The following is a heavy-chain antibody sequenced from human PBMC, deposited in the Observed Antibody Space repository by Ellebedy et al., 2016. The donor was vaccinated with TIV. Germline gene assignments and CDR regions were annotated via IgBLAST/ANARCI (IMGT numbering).Heavy chain of an antibody. CDR2: IYPGDSDT. Sequence: GESLKIPCKGSGYNFANYWIGWVRQMPGKGLQWIGMIYPGDSDTTYSPSFQGQVTISVDKSIRTAYLHWDSLKASDTATYYCARFGPVTGDNVMDVWGQGTTVSVYS. V-gene: IGHV5-51*01. CDR1: GYNFANYW. CDR3: ARFGPVTGDNVMDV. D-gene: IGHD6-19*01. J-gene: IGHJ6*02.